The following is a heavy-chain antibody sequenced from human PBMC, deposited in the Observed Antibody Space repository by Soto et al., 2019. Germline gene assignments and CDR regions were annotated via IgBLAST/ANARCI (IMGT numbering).Heavy chain of an antibody. CDR2: IYYSGST. J-gene: IGHJ5*02. CDR3: ARAKAPLYSSSWYWFDP. D-gene: IGHD6-13*01. V-gene: IGHV4-59*08. CDR1: GGSISSSNW. Sequence: PTETLSLTRGVPGGSISSSNWWSWTRQPPGKGLEWIGYIYYSGSTNYNPSLKSRVTISVDTSKNQFSLKLSSVTAADTAVYYCARAKAPLYSSSWYWFDPWGQGTLVTVSS.